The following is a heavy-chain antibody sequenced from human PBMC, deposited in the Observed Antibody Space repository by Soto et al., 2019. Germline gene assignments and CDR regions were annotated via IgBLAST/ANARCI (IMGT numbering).Heavy chain of an antibody. Sequence: SETLSLTSAVYGRSFSGYYWSWIRQPPGKGLKRIGEINHSGSTNYNPSLKSRVTISVDTSKNQFSLKMSSVTAADTAVFYFSRGNYDFWSGYYFDYWGQGTLVTVSS. CDR3: SRGNYDFWSGYYFDY. CDR1: GRSFSGYY. V-gene: IGHV4-34*01. CDR2: INHSGST. J-gene: IGHJ4*02. D-gene: IGHD3-3*01.